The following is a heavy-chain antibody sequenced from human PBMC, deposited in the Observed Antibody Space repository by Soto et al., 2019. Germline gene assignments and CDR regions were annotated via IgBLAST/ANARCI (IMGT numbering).Heavy chain of an antibody. Sequence: EVQLVESGGGLVQPGGSLRLSCVGSEFTFSNYEMNWVRQAPGKGLEWVSYISYTGSTIYYADSVRGRFTISRDNSKNSLYLQMNSLRAEDTAVYYCARGQRNYYDRSGLHYWGQGTLVTVSS. CDR3: ARGQRNYYDRSGLHY. D-gene: IGHD3-22*01. CDR1: EFTFSNYE. J-gene: IGHJ4*02. V-gene: IGHV3-48*03. CDR2: ISYTGSTI.